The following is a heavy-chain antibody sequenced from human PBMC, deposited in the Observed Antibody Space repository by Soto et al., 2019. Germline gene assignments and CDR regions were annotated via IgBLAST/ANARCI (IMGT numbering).Heavy chain of an antibody. CDR2: MKPNSDNT. CDR1: GYTFTSYD. J-gene: IGHJ3*02. Sequence: ASVKGSCKASGYTFTSYDINWVRQATGQGLEWMGWMKPNSDNTGYIQKFQGRVTMTRNTSISTAYMELSSLRSEDTAVYYCARGHGWSDAFDIWGQGTMVTVSS. V-gene: IGHV1-8*01. D-gene: IGHD2-8*01. CDR3: ARGHGWSDAFDI.